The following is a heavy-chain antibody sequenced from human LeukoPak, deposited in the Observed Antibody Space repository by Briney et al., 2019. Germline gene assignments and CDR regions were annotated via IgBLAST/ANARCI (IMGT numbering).Heavy chain of an antibody. CDR2: ISAYNGNT. D-gene: IGHD3-10*01. CDR3: ARESGGPRNFPPHY. Sequence: ASVKVSCKASGYTFTSYGITWVRQAPGQGLEWMGWISAYNGNTNYGQKLQGRVTMTTDTSTSTAYMELSSLRSDDTAVYYCARESGGPRNFPPHYWGQGTLVTVSS. J-gene: IGHJ4*02. CDR1: GYTFTSYG. V-gene: IGHV1-18*01.